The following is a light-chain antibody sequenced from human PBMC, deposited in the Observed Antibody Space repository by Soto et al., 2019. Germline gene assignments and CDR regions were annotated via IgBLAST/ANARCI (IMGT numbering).Light chain of an antibody. CDR1: QNINSN. V-gene: IGKV3-15*01. Sequence: EIVMTQSPGTLSLSPGETATLSCRASQNINSNYLAWYQQKPGQAPRLLIYGISTRAADIPARFSGSGSGTECTLTISSLQSEEFAVYYCQQHSQWPITFGQGTRLEIK. J-gene: IGKJ5*01. CDR3: QQHSQWPIT. CDR2: GIS.